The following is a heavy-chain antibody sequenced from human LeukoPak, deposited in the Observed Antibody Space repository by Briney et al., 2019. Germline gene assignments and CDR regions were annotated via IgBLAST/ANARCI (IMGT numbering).Heavy chain of an antibody. J-gene: IGHJ4*02. CDR1: GFTFSSYA. CDR2: ISSNGGST. V-gene: IGHV3-64*01. CDR3: ARDGYDSSGYWSDFDY. D-gene: IGHD3-22*01. Sequence: GGSLRLSCAASGFTFSSYAMHWVRQAPGKGLEYVSAISSNGGSTYYANSVKGRFTISRDNSKNTLYLQMNSLRAEDTAVYYCARDGYDSSGYWSDFDYWGQGTLVTVSS.